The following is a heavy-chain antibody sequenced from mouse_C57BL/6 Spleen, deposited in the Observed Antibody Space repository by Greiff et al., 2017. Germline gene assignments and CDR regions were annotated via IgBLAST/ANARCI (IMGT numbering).Heavy chain of an antibody. CDR2: INPGSGGT. Sequence: QVHVKQSGAELVRPGTSVKVSCKASGYAFTNYLIEWVKQRPGQGLEWIGVINPGSGGTNYNEKFKGKATLTADKSSSTAYMQLSSLTSEDSAVYFCARAYSNYDYFDYWGQGTTLTVSS. V-gene: IGHV1-54*01. CDR3: ARAYSNYDYFDY. D-gene: IGHD2-5*01. CDR1: GYAFTNYL. J-gene: IGHJ2*01.